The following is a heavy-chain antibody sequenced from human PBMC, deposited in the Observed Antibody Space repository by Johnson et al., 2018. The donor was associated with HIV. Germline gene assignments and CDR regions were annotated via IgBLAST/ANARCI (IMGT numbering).Heavy chain of an antibody. V-gene: IGHV3-30*04. Sequence: VLLVESGGGVMQPGKSLRLSCVASGFTFRSYAMHWVRQAPGKGLEWVAVITYDGRNKYYADSVKGRFIIFRDNSKNLTNLQMNGLSDEDTADYYCVRDQGSGWPTNAFDIWGRGTRVTVSS. CDR2: ITYDGRNK. CDR3: VRDQGSGWPTNAFDI. J-gene: IGHJ3*02. CDR1: GFTFRSYA. D-gene: IGHD6-19*01.